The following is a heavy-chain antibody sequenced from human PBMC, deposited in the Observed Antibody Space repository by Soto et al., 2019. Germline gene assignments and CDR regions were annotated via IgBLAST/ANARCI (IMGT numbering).Heavy chain of an antibody. J-gene: IGHJ3*02. CDR2: IWHDGSQK. V-gene: IGHV3-33*01. Sequence: QVQLEESGGGVVQPERSLRLSCTASGLTFSSYGIHWVRQAPGKGLEWVAVIWHDGSQKYYADSVRGRFAISRDNSKNTAYLQMNSLRAEDTAVYYCEGRDDPFHIWGQGTMVTVSS. CDR3: EGRDDPFHI. CDR1: GLTFSSYG.